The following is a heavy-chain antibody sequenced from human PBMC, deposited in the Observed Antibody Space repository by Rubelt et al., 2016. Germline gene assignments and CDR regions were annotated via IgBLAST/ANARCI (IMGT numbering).Heavy chain of an antibody. J-gene: IGHJ4*02. V-gene: IGHV1-2*02. D-gene: IGHD6-25*01. Sequence: QVQLLQSGAEAKKPGASVEVSCKASGYTFTDYQVHWLRQAPGQGLEWIGWINPKSGGPNYAQKFQGRVTMTRDTASRTAYMERGRLRADDTGVYYCAGQGEQRGYWGQGTLVTVSS. CDR2: INPKSGGP. CDR3: AGQGEQRGY. CDR1: GYTFTDYQ.